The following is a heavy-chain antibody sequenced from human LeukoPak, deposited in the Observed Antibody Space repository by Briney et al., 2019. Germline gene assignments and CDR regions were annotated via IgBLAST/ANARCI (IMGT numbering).Heavy chain of an antibody. J-gene: IGHJ3*01. CDR2: IKPDGNER. CDR3: ARRQWTAFDV. D-gene: IGHD6-19*01. Sequence: GESLRLSSAVSGFTFNTYWISWDRQAPGKGLQWVANIKPDGNERYYVDYVKGRFTISRDNARSSLYLQMNSLRVEDTAIYYCARRQWTAFDVWGQGTMVTVSS. CDR1: GFTFNTYW. V-gene: IGHV3-7*01.